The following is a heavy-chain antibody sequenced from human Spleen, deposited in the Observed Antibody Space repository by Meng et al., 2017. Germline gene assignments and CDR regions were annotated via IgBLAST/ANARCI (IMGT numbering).Heavy chain of an antibody. Sequence: QITLKESGPTLVKPTQTLTLTCTFSGFSLSTSGVGVGWIRQPPGKALECLALIYWDDDKRYSPSLKSRLTITKDTSKNQVVLTMTNMDPVDTATYYCAHRLYGDYYFDYWGQGTLVTVSS. J-gene: IGHJ4*02. CDR3: AHRLYGDYYFDY. V-gene: IGHV2-5*02. CDR2: IYWDDDK. D-gene: IGHD4-17*01. CDR1: GFSLSTSGVG.